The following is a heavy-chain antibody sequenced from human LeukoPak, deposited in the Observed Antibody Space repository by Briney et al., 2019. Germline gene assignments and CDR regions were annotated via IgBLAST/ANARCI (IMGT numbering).Heavy chain of an antibody. V-gene: IGHV3-30*18. CDR3: AKALASSSWDEAFDI. J-gene: IGHJ3*02. CDR2: ISYDGSNK. CDR1: GFTFSSYG. D-gene: IGHD6-13*01. Sequence: GGSLRLSCAASGFTFSSYGMHWVRQAPGKGLEWVAVISYDGSNKYYADSVKGRFTISRDNSKNTLYLQMNSLRAEDTAVYYCAKALASSSWDEAFDIWGQGTMVTVSS.